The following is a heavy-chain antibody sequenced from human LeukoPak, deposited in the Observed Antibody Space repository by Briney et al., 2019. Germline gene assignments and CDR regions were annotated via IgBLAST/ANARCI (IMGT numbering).Heavy chain of an antibody. J-gene: IGHJ4*02. D-gene: IGHD1-14*01. CDR3: ARRPGN. CDR2: TYSGGAI. CDR1: GFAVGSNY. Sequence: GGSLRLSCVASGFAVGSNYMSWVRRAPGKGLEWVSLTYSGGAIRYADSVKGRFTISRDSSKNTLFLQMNDLTVEDTARYYCARRPGNWGQGILVTVSS. V-gene: IGHV3-53*01.